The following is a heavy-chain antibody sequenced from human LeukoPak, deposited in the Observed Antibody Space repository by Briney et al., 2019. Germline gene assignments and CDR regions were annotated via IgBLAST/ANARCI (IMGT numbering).Heavy chain of an antibody. D-gene: IGHD3-10*01. CDR1: GFTFNSYS. CDR2: ISSSSSYI. J-gene: IGHJ4*02. Sequence: GGPLRLSCAASGFTFNSYSMNWVRQPPGKGLEWFSSISSSSSYIYYADSVKGRFTISRDNAKNSLYLQMNSLRAEDTAVYYCAREHGSGKIDFDYWGQGTLVTVSS. V-gene: IGHV3-21*01. CDR3: AREHGSGKIDFDY.